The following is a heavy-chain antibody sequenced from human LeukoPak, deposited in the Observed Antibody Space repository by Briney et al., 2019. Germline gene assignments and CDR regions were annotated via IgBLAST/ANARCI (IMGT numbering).Heavy chain of an antibody. CDR1: GGTFSSYA. D-gene: IGHD2-2*02. CDR2: IIPILGIT. Sequence: SVKVSCKASGGTFSSYAISWVRQAPGQGLEWMGRIIPILGITNYAQKFQGRVTITADKSTSTAYMELSSLRSEDTAVYYCAREGYCSSTSCYTLGDAFDIWGQGTMVTVSS. J-gene: IGHJ3*02. V-gene: IGHV1-69*04. CDR3: AREGYCSSTSCYTLGDAFDI.